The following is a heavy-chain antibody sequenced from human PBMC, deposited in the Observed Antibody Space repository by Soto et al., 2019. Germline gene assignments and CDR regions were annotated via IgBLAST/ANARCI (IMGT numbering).Heavy chain of an antibody. CDR1: GFTFSSYE. CDR2: ISSSGSTI. D-gene: IGHD6-19*01. CDR3: ARGHYSSGWPYYYYYGMDV. J-gene: IGHJ6*02. V-gene: IGHV3-48*03. Sequence: GGSLRLSCAASGFTFSSYEMNWVRQAPGKGLEWVSYISSSGSTIYYADSVKGRFTISRDNAKNSLYLQMNSLRAEDTAVYYCARGHYSSGWPYYYYYGMDVWGQGTTVTVSS.